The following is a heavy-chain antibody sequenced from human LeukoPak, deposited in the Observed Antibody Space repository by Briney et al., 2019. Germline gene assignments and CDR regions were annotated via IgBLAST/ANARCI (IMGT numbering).Heavy chain of an antibody. CDR1: GYTFTVYY. Sequence: ASVNVSCRASGYTFTVYYMHWVRQAPGQGLEWMGWIHPNSGHKNYAQKFQGWVTMTRDTSISTAYMELSRLRSDDTAVYYCARDVVGRGYCSGGTCFPDYYGMDVWGQGTTVTVSS. CDR3: ARDVVGRGYCSGGTCFPDYYGMDV. CDR2: IHPNSGHK. D-gene: IGHD2-15*01. V-gene: IGHV1-2*04. J-gene: IGHJ6*02.